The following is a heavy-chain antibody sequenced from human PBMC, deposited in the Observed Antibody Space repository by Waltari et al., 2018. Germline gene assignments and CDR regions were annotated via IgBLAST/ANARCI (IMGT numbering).Heavy chain of an antibody. CDR1: GYSFTSYW. V-gene: IGHV5-51*03. J-gene: IGHJ3*02. Sequence: EVQLVQSGAEVKKPGESLKISCKGSGYSFTSYWIGWVRQMPGKGLEWMGVIYPVDSDTRYSPSFQGQGTISADKSISTAYLQWSSLKASDTAMYYCASLYDSSGYRDAFDIWGQGTMVTVSS. CDR2: IYPVDSDT. CDR3: ASLYDSSGYRDAFDI. D-gene: IGHD3-22*01.